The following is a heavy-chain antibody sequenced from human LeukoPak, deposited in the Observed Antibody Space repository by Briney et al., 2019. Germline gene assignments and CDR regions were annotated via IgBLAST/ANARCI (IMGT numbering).Heavy chain of an antibody. CDR1: GYTLTELS. J-gene: IGHJ5*02. V-gene: IGHV1-24*01. D-gene: IGHD3-22*01. Sequence: ASVKVSCKVSGYTLTELSMHWVRQAPGKGLEWMGGFGPEDGETIYAQKFQGRVTMTEDTSTDTAYMELSSLRSEDTAVYYCATLYYDSSGRNWFDPWGQGTLVTVSS. CDR2: FGPEDGET. CDR3: ATLYYDSSGRNWFDP.